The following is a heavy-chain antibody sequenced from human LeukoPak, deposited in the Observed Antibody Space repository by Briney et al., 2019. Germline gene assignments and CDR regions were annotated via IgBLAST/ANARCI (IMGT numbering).Heavy chain of an antibody. CDR1: GFTFSVYE. V-gene: IGHV3-48*03. D-gene: IGHD6-19*01. Sequence: GGSLRLSCAASGFTFSVYEMNWVRQAPGKGLEWVSYISSSGSTIYYADSVKGRFTISSDNAKTSLNLQMNSLRAEDTAVYYCAREDIRLDYFDYWGQGTLVTVSS. CDR3: AREDIRLDYFDY. J-gene: IGHJ4*02. CDR2: ISSSGSTI.